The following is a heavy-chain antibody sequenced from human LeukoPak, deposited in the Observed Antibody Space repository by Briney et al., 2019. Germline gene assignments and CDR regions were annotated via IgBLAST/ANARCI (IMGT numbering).Heavy chain of an antibody. Sequence: GRFLRLSCAASGFTFTSYAMSWVRQAPGKGLEWVSAISGSGGSTYYADSVKGRFTISRDNSKNTLYLQMNSLRAEDTAVYYCAKKSSSRNSYYYYGMDVWGQGTTVTVSS. CDR2: ISGSGGST. CDR3: AKKSSSRNSYYYYGMDV. V-gene: IGHV3-23*01. J-gene: IGHJ6*02. D-gene: IGHD1-1*01. CDR1: GFTFTSYA.